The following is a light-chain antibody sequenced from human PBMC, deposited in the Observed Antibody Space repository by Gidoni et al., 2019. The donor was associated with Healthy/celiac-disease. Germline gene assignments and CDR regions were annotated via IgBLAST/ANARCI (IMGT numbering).Light chain of an antibody. CDR3: AAWDDSLKGV. Sequence: QSVLPQPPSASGTPGQRVTISCSGSSSNIGSNTVNWYQHLPGTAPKLLIYSNNQRPSGVPDRFSGSKSGTSASLAISGLQSEDEADYYCAAWDDSLKGVFGGGTKLTVL. CDR2: SNN. CDR1: SSNIGSNT. V-gene: IGLV1-44*01. J-gene: IGLJ3*02.